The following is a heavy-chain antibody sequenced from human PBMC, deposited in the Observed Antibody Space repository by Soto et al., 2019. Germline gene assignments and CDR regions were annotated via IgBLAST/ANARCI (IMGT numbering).Heavy chain of an antibody. CDR3: ARSREFDY. J-gene: IGHJ4*02. CDR2: IFPSGTT. Sequence: SETLSLTSGVADGYIRGATDCWNWIRQPPGKGLEWIGYIFPSGTTYYNPSLKSRVTISIDVSKDQFSLSLRSLTAADTAVYYCARSREFDYWSQGTLVTSPQ. CDR1: DGYIRGATDC. V-gene: IGHV4-30-2*01.